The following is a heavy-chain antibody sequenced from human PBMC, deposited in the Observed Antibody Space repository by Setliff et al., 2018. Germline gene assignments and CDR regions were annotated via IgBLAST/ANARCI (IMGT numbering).Heavy chain of an antibody. CDR3: ARDGNNWNDLDY. V-gene: IGHV3-23*01. Sequence: PGGSLRLSCAASGFTFYNSAMSWVRQAPGKGLEWISLIGHDDITYYADSVKGRFTVSRDISKNTVYLQMSTLRAEDTAMYYCARDGNNWNDLDYWGHGTLVTVSS. J-gene: IGHJ4*01. D-gene: IGHD1-20*01. CDR2: IGHDDIT. CDR1: GFTFYNSA.